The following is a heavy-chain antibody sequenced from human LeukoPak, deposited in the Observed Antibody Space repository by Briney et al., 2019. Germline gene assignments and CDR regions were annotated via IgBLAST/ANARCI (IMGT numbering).Heavy chain of an antibody. J-gene: IGHJ4*02. D-gene: IGHD6-13*01. Sequence: SETLSLTCSVYGGSFSGYYWSWIRQPPGKGLEWIGEINHSGSTNYNPSLKSRVTISVDTSKNQFSLKLSSVTAADTAVYYCARGKYSSSWFFDYWGQGTLVTVSS. V-gene: IGHV4-34*01. CDR1: GGSFSGYY. CDR3: ARGKYSSSWFFDY. CDR2: INHSGST.